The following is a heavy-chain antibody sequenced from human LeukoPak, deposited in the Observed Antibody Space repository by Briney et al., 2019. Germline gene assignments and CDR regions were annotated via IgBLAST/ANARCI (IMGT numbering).Heavy chain of an antibody. CDR2: ISYDGSNK. Sequence: PGGSLRLSCAASGFTFSSYGMHWVRQAPDKGLEWVAVISYDGSNKYYADSVKGRFTISRDNSKNTLYLQMNSLRAEDTAVYYCASLRAFDYWGQGTLVTVSS. J-gene: IGHJ4*02. V-gene: IGHV3-30*03. CDR3: ASLRAFDY. CDR1: GFTFSSYG.